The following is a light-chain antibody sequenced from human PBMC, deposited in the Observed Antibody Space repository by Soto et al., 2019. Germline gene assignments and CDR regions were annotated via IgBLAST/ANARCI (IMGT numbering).Light chain of an antibody. CDR3: QQYRGRPYT. CDR2: RAS. CDR1: QSISPW. J-gene: IGKJ2*01. V-gene: IGKV1-5*03. Sequence: DIQMTQSPSTLSAYVGERVTITCRASQSISPWLAWYQKKPGKAPNLLIYRASNLQTGVPSRFSGSGSGTEFTLTINSLKPDDFATYYCQQYRGRPYTFGQGTKLEIE.